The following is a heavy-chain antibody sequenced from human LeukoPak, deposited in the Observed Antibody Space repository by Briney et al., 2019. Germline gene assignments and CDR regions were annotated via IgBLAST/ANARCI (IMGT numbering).Heavy chain of an antibody. V-gene: IGHV3-23*01. D-gene: IGHD2-8*01. CDR1: GFTFSSYA. Sequence: GGSLRLSCAASGFTFSSYAMNWVRQAPGKGLEWVSTISGSGGSTYYADSVKGRFTISRDNSKNTLYLQMNSLRAEDTAVYYCAKSYGASVFPPPFDYWGQGTLVTVSS. CDR2: ISGSGGST. CDR3: AKSYGASVFPPPFDY. J-gene: IGHJ4*02.